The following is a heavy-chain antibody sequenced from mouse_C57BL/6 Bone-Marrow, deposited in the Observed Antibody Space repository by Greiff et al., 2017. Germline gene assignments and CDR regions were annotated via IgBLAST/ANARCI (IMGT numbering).Heavy chain of an antibody. D-gene: IGHD2-4*01. CDR1: GYTFTSYG. CDR2: IYPRCGNT. V-gene: IGHV1-81*01. CDR3: APYDYDGAGFDY. J-gene: IGHJ2*01. Sequence: QVQLQQSGAELARPGASVKLSCKASGYTFTSYGISWVKQRTGQGLEWIGEIYPRCGNTYYNEKFKGKATLIADKSSSTEYMELRSLTSEDSAVYFCAPYDYDGAGFDYWGQGTTLTVSS.